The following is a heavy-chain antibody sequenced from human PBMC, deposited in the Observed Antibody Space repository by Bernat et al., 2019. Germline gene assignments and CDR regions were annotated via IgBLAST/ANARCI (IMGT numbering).Heavy chain of an antibody. CDR1: GFTVNSNH. V-gene: IGHV3-53*01. CDR2: MKTGGNT. J-gene: IGHJ4*02. Sequence: EVQLVESGGGLMQPGGSLRLSCAASGFTVNSNHMSWVRQAPGKGLEWVSLMKTGGNTHYADSVRGRFTISRDDSENTLFLQMNSLRAEDTAVYYCAGAGWSKGFFDFWGQGTLLTVSS. D-gene: IGHD1/OR15-1a*01. CDR3: AGAGWSKGFFDF.